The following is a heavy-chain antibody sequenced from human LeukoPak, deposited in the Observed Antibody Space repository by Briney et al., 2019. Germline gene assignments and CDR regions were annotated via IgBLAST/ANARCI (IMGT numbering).Heavy chain of an antibody. J-gene: IGHJ5*02. CDR2: ISSNGGST. V-gene: IGHV3-64*01. CDR1: GFTFSSYA. CDR3: VSGLTTVTFAWFDP. Sequence: GGSLRLSCAASGFTFSSYAMHWVRQAPGKGLEYVSAISSNGGSTYYANSVKGRFTISRDNSKNTLYLQMGSLRAEDMAVYYCVSGLTTVTFAWFDPWGQGTLVTVSS. D-gene: IGHD4-11*01.